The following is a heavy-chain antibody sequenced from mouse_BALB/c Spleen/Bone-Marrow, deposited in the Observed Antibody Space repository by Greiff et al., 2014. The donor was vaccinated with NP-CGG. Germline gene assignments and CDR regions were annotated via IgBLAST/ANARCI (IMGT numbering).Heavy chain of an antibody. J-gene: IGHJ4*01. CDR2: INPSNGRT. CDR1: CFTFPSYW. Sequence: QVPLKPSGDELVKPWASVELSFLASCFTFPSYWVHRVKPRPGQGPEWVGEINPSNGRTNYNEKFKSKATLTEDKYSSTAYMQLSSLTSEDSAVYYCARDGNYRYAMDYWGQGTSVTVSS. CDR3: ARDGNYRYAMDY. D-gene: IGHD2-1*01. V-gene: IGHV1S81*02.